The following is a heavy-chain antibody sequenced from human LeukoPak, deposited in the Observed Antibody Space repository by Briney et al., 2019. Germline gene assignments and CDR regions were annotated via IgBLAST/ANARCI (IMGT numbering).Heavy chain of an antibody. V-gene: IGHV1-2*02. CDR1: GYTFTGYY. CDR3: ARLRRSRLAEFDY. CDR2: INPNSGGT. D-gene: IGHD3-3*02. J-gene: IGHJ4*02. Sequence: ASVKVSCKASGYTFTGYYMHWMRQAPGQGLEWMGWINPNSGGTNYAQKFQGRVTMTRDTSISTAYMELSRLRSDDTAVYYCARLRRSRLAEFDYWGQGTLVTVSS.